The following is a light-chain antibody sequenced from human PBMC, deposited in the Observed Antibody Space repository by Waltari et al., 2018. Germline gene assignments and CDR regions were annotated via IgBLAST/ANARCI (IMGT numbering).Light chain of an antibody. CDR3: SSYAASNNFV. CDR2: EVS. Sequence: QSALTQPPSASGSPGQPATISCTGPSSYVARYNCASWFQQHPGKAPKLRIYEVSKRPSGVPDRFSGSKSGNTASLTVSGLQAEDEADYYCSSYAASNNFVFGTGTKVTVL. J-gene: IGLJ1*01. CDR1: SSYVARYNC. V-gene: IGLV2-8*01.